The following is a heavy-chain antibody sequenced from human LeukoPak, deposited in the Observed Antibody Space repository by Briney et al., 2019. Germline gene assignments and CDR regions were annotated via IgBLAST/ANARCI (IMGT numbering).Heavy chain of an antibody. V-gene: IGHV4-30-4*01. D-gene: IGHD3-3*01. CDR2: IYYSGST. J-gene: IGHJ6*02. CDR1: GGSISSGDYY. CDR3: ARAVADFGVVISPYYYGMDV. Sequence: SGTLSLTCTVSGGSISSGDYYWSWISQPPGKGLEWIGYIYYSGSTYYNPSLKSRVTISVDTSKNQFSLKLSSVTAADTAVYYCARAVADFGVVISPYYYGMDVWGQGTTVTVSS.